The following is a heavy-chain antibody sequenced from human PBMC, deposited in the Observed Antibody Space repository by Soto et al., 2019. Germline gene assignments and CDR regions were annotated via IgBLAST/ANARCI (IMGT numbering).Heavy chain of an antibody. Sequence: GGSLRLSCAASGLTFSSYAMHWVRQAPGKGLEWVAVISYDGSIKYYVDSVKGRFTISRDNSKNTLYLQMNSLRAEDTAVYYCARHDWLDPWGQGTLVTVSS. CDR2: ISYDGSIK. V-gene: IGHV3-30-3*01. CDR3: ARHDWLDP. CDR1: GLTFSSYA. J-gene: IGHJ5*02.